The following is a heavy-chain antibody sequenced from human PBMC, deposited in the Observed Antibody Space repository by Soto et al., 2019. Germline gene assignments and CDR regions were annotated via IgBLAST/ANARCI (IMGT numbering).Heavy chain of an antibody. Sequence: QVQLVESGGGLVKPGGSLRLSCAASGFSFSDHYMTWIRQAPGKGLEWLSYIDGSGRSIYYADSVKGRFTISRDNAKKSLYLQMSSRRVGDTAVYYWARDEPGGMGANDYWGQGNLVTVSS. V-gene: IGHV3-11*01. CDR1: GFSFSDHY. CDR3: ARDEPGGMGANDY. J-gene: IGHJ4*02. D-gene: IGHD3-16*01. CDR2: IDGSGRSI.